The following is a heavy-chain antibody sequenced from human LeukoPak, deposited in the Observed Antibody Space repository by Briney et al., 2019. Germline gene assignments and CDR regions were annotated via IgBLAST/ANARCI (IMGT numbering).Heavy chain of an antibody. Sequence: GGSLRLSCADSRWTFSSYAMSLVRQAPGTGLEGVSAICGSGGSSYYADSVKGRVTISIDNYKNTLYLQMNSLRAEDTAVYYCAKDRFSSGYYDFWSGYSVFDYWGQGTLVTVSS. CDR1: RWTFSSYA. D-gene: IGHD3-3*01. V-gene: IGHV3-23*01. CDR3: AKDRFSSGYYDFWSGYSVFDY. CDR2: ICGSGGSS. J-gene: IGHJ4*02.